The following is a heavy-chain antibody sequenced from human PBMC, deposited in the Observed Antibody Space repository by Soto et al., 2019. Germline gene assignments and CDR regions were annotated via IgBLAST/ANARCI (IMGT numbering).Heavy chain of an antibody. Sequence: SETLSLTCTVSGGSISSGGYCWSWIRQHPGKGLEWIGYIYYSGSTYYSPSLKSRVTISVDTSKNQFSLKLSSVTAADTAVYYCARSLEYSSSYVAKYYFDYWGQGTLVTVSS. CDR1: GGSISSGGYC. CDR3: ARSLEYSSSYVAKYYFDY. D-gene: IGHD6-6*01. J-gene: IGHJ4*02. CDR2: IYYSGST. V-gene: IGHV4-31*03.